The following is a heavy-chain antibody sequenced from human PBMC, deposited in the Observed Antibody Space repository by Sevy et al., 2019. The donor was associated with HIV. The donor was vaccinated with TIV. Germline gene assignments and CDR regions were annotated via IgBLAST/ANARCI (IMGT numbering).Heavy chain of an antibody. V-gene: IGHV1-8*01. CDR1: GYTFTSYD. CDR2: MNPNSGNT. Sequence: ASVKVSCKASGYTFTSYDINWVRQATGQGLEWMGWMNPNSGNTGYAQKFQGRVTMTRNTSISTAYMELSSLRSEDTAEYYCARKAKVISGFRWFDPWGQGTLVTVSS. D-gene: IGHD3-16*02. J-gene: IGHJ5*02. CDR3: ARKAKVISGFRWFDP.